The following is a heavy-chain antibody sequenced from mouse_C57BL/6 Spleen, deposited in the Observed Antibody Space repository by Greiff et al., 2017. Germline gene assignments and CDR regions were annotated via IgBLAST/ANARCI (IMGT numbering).Heavy chain of an antibody. J-gene: IGHJ4*01. CDR1: GFSLTSSG. CDR2: IWSGGST. CDR3: AKGDYYAMDY. Sequence: VKLMESGPGLVQPSQSLSITCTVSGFSLTSSGVHWVRQPPGKGLEWLGVIWSGGSTDYNAAFISRLSISKDNSKSQVFFKMNSLQADDTAIYYCAKGDYYAMDYWGQVTSVTVSS. V-gene: IGHV2-4*01.